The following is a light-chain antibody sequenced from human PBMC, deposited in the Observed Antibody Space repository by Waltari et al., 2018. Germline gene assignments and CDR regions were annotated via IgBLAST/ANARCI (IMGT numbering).Light chain of an antibody. Sequence: AFRMPQSPSSLSASTGDRVTITCRASQHISNYFAWFQQRPGKAPELLIYEASTLQRGVPSRFSGSGSGTDFTLTITSLQSDDFATYYCQQYFNYPRTFGQGTRVEIE. CDR2: EAS. J-gene: IGKJ1*01. V-gene: IGKV1-8*01. CDR1: QHISNY. CDR3: QQYFNYPRT.